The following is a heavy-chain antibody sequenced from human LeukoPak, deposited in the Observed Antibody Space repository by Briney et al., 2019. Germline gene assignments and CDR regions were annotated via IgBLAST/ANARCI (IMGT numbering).Heavy chain of an antibody. CDR2: IYYSGST. Sequence: SQTLSLTCTVSGGSISSGGYYWSWIRQHPGKGLEGIGYIYYSGSTYYNPSLKSRVTISVDTSKNQFSLKLSSVTAADTAVYYCARIVVVTATSVYFDYWGQGTLVTVSS. CDR1: GGSISSGGYY. D-gene: IGHD2-21*02. V-gene: IGHV4-31*03. CDR3: ARIVVVTATSVYFDY. J-gene: IGHJ4*02.